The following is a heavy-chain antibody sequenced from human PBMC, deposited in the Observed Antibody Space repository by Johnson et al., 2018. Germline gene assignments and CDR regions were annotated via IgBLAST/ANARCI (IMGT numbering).Heavy chain of an antibody. Sequence: QVQLQESGPGLVKPSQTLSLTCPVSGGSISSGGYYWSWIRQHPGKGLEWIGYIYYSGSTYYNPSLKSRVTIYVDPSKNQFSLKLGSGTAADPAVYYCARGAIVVVPAAITPLGGFDPWGQGTLVTVSS. CDR3: ARGAIVVVPAAITPLGGFDP. V-gene: IGHV4-31*03. CDR1: GGSISSGGYY. D-gene: IGHD2-2*02. J-gene: IGHJ5*02. CDR2: IYYSGST.